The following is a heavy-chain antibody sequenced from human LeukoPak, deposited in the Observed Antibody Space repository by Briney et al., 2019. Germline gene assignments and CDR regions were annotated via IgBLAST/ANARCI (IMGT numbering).Heavy chain of an antibody. D-gene: IGHD3-22*01. Sequence: GGSLRLSCAASGFTFSSYGMHWVRQAPAKGLEWVAFIRYDGSNKYYADSVKGRFTISRDNSKNTLYLQMNSLRAEDTAVYYCAKMGLAYYASSGYYGYFDYWGQGTLVTAAS. J-gene: IGHJ4*02. CDR3: AKMGLAYYASSGYYGYFDY. CDR2: IRYDGSNK. V-gene: IGHV3-30*02. CDR1: GFTFSSYG.